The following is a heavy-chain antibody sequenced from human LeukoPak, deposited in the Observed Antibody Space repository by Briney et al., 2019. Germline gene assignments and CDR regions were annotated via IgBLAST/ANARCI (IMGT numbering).Heavy chain of an antibody. CDR3: ASSVEMATIEEDY. J-gene: IGHJ4*02. Sequence: GGSLRLSCAASGFTFSSYSMNWVRQAPGKGLEWVSYISSSSSTIYYADSVKGRFTISRDNAKNSLYLQMNSLRAEDTAVYYCASSVEMATIEEDYWGQGTLVTVSS. V-gene: IGHV3-48*01. CDR1: GFTFSSYS. D-gene: IGHD5-24*01. CDR2: ISSSSSTI.